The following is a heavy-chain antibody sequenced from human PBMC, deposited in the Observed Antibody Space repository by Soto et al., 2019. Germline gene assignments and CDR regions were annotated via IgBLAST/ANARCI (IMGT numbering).Heavy chain of an antibody. J-gene: IGHJ6*02. Sequence: PGGSIRLSCAASGFTCSDYNMTWVRQVPGKGLEWVSSITSNSIYKYSADSLKGRFAISRDNAKNTLFLQINSLRAEDTAVYYCARDLSGGNYYYHGMDVWGQGTTVTVSS. CDR3: ARDLSGGNYYYHGMDV. V-gene: IGHV3-21*01. CDR2: ITSNSIYK. CDR1: GFTCSDYN. D-gene: IGHD1-26*01.